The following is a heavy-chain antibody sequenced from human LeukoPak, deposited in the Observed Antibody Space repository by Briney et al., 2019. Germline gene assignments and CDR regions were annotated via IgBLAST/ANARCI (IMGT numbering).Heavy chain of an antibody. V-gene: IGHV3-7*05. CDR2: IKPDGSQK. J-gene: IGHJ3*02. D-gene: IGHD3-10*01. CDR1: GFTFNSYA. CDR3: VRDGMGGIKAFDM. Sequence: PGGSLRLSCAASGFTFNSYAMSWVRQAPGKGLEWVANIKPDGSQKYFVDSVKGRFTISRDNAKNSMYLQMTSLRAEDTALYYCVRDGMGGIKAFDMWGQGTMVIVSS.